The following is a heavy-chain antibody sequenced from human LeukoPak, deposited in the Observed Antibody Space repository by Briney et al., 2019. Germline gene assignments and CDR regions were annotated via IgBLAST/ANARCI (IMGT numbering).Heavy chain of an antibody. Sequence: PGGSLRLSCAASGFTFSNYAMSWVRQAPGKGLEWVSTISGGGGSTYYADSVKGQFTISRDNSKNTLYLQMNSLRAEDTAVYYCAKENWVYNWKYDSSGSGINYWGQGTLVTVSS. V-gene: IGHV3-23*01. CDR3: AKENWVYNWKYDSSGSGINY. D-gene: IGHD3-22*01. J-gene: IGHJ4*02. CDR1: GFTFSNYA. CDR2: ISGGGGST.